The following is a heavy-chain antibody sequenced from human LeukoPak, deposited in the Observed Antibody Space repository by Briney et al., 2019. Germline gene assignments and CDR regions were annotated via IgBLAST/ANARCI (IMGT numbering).Heavy chain of an antibody. CDR1: GYTFTSYG. CDR3: ARGNYYDSSGPGPYYFDY. Sequence: ASMKVSCKASGYTFTSYGISWVRQAPGQGLEWMGWISAYNGNTNYAQKLQGRVTMTTDTSTSTAYMELRSLRSDDTAVYYCARGNYYDSSGPGPYYFDYWGQGTLVTVSS. J-gene: IGHJ4*02. D-gene: IGHD3-22*01. V-gene: IGHV1-18*01. CDR2: ISAYNGNT.